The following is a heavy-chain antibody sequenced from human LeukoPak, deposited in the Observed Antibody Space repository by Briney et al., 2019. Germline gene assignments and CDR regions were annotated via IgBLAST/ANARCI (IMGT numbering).Heavy chain of an antibody. CDR1: GGSISSGSYY. CDR3: ARDPGDCFPSWCRPWFEP. Sequence: PSQTLSLTCTVSGGSISSGSYYWSWIRQPAGKGLEWIGRIYTSGGTNYNPSLKSRVTISVDTSKNQFPLRRSSVPAADTAVYSGARDPGDCFPSWCRPWFEPWGQGTLVTVSS. CDR2: IYTSGGT. V-gene: IGHV4-61*02. J-gene: IGHJ5*02. D-gene: IGHD2-21*02.